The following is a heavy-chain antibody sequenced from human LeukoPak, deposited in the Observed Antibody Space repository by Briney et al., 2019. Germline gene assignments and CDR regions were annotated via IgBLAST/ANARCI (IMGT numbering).Heavy chain of an antibody. V-gene: IGHV3-23*01. CDR3: AKDMSDYTNFPDV. CDR1: GFTFSSYW. J-gene: IGHJ6*02. D-gene: IGHD4-11*01. CDR2: ISGGGGST. Sequence: GSLRLSCAVSGFTFSSYWMSWVRQAPGKGLEWVSTISGGGGSTFYADSVKGRFTIFRVNSKNTLYLQMNSLRAEDTAIYYCAKDMSDYTNFPDVWGQGTTVTVSS.